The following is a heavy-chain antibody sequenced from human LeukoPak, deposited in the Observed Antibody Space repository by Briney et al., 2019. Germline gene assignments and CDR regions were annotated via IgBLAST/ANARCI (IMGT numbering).Heavy chain of an antibody. D-gene: IGHD5-18*01. V-gene: IGHV3-48*03. CDR1: GFTFSSYE. CDR2: ISSSGSTI. Sequence: PGGSLRLSCAASGFTFSSYEMNWVRQAPGKGLEWVSYISSSGSTIYYADSVKGRFTISRDNAKNSLYLQMNSLRAEDTAVYYCARGGYSYGRYYYYGMDVWGRGTTVTVSS. CDR3: ARGGYSYGRYYYYGMDV. J-gene: IGHJ6*02.